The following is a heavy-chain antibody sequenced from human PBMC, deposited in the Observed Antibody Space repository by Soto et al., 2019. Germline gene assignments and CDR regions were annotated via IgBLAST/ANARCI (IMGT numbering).Heavy chain of an antibody. D-gene: IGHD1-26*01. CDR1: GFSFPNHW. CDR3: ARATSGSFDALDM. V-gene: IGHV3-33*08. CDR2: IWYDGSIK. J-gene: IGHJ3*02. Sequence: GGSLRLSCAASGFSFPNHWMTWVRQAPGKGLEWVAVIWYDGSIKYHADSVKGRFTISRDNSKNTVYLQMNSLRDEDTAVYYCARATSGSFDALDMWGQGTMVTVSS.